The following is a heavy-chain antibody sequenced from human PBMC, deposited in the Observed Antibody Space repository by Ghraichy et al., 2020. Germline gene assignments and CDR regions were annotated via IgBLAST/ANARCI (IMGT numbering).Heavy chain of an antibody. CDR1: GFTFSSYG. D-gene: IGHD1-26*01. V-gene: IGHV3-33*01. CDR3: ARDLFSGYSHAVDI. J-gene: IGHJ3*02. Sequence: GGSLRLSCAASGFTFSSYGMHWLRQAPGKGLEWVSFLWYDGSNENYVDSVKGRFTISRDNSKNTLYLQMNSLRVEDTAVYYCARDLFSGYSHAVDIWGQGTMVTVSS. CDR2: LWYDGSNE.